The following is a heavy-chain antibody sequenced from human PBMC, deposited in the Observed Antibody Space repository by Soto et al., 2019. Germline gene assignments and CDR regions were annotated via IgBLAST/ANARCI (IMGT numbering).Heavy chain of an antibody. CDR3: ARALIAAAGVFVY. J-gene: IGHJ4*02. CDR1: GGSFSGYY. CDR2: INPSGST. Sequence: QVQLQQWGAGLLKPSETLSLTCAVYGGSFSGYYWCWIRQPPGKGLEWIGEINPSGSTNYNPSLKSRVTISIGTSKNQFSLTLSSVTAADTAVYYCARALIAAAGVFVYWGQGTLVTVS. D-gene: IGHD6-13*01. V-gene: IGHV4-34*01.